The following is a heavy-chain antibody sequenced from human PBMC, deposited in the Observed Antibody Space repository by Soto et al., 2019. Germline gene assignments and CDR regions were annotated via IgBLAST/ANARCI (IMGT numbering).Heavy chain of an antibody. J-gene: IGHJ6*02. CDR2: INPNSGAT. Sequence: ASVKGSCKDYGGTFSSDAVSWVRQAPGQGLEWMGWINPNSGATNYAQKLQGRVTMTRDPSISSAYMELSRLRSDDTAVYYCARADYGDYSQRYYGVDVWGQPTNVTVSS. D-gene: IGHD4-17*01. V-gene: IGHV1-2*02. CDR3: ARADYGDYSQRYYGVDV. CDR1: GGTFSSDA.